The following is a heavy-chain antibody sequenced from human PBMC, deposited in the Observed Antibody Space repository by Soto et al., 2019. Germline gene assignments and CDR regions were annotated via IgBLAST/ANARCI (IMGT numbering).Heavy chain of an antibody. CDR1: GYTFTSYA. CDR2: INAGNGNT. Sequence: ASVKVSCKASGYTFTSYAMHWVRQAPGQRLEWMGWINAGNGNTKYSQEFQGRVTITRDTSASTAYMELSSLRSEDTAVYYCARGGSGYSAKNLWNPMDVWGQGTTVTVSS. CDR3: ARGGSGYSAKNLWNPMDV. D-gene: IGHD5-18*01. J-gene: IGHJ6*02. V-gene: IGHV1-3*01.